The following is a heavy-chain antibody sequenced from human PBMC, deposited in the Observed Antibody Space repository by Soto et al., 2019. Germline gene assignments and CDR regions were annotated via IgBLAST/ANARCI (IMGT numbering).Heavy chain of an antibody. V-gene: IGHV3-11*05. J-gene: IGHJ4*02. Sequence: QVQLVESGGVLVKPGGSLRLSCAASGFTFSDYYMSWFRRAPGKGLEWLSYIDSGSRYKNYADSVKGRSTISRDNAQKTPDLELNSPKVQDTATYFWAGSLLYGGGPPPSDYWGQGTGVTVSS. CDR2: IDSGSRYK. D-gene: IGHD4-17*01. CDR3: AGSLLYGGGPPPSDY. CDR1: GFTFSDYY.